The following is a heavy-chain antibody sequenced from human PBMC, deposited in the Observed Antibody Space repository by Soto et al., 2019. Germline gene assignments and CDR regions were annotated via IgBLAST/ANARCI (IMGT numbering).Heavy chain of an antibody. CDR3: ATVQDGDYAYYYYGMDV. D-gene: IGHD4-17*01. CDR2: ISSSSSTI. Sequence: EVQLVESGGGLVQPGGSLRLSCAASGFTFSSYSMNWVRQAPGKGLEWVSYISSSSSTIYYADSVKGRFTISRDNAKNSLYLQMNSLRDEDTAVYYCATVQDGDYAYYYYGMDVWGQGTTVTVSS. CDR1: GFTFSSYS. V-gene: IGHV3-48*02. J-gene: IGHJ6*02.